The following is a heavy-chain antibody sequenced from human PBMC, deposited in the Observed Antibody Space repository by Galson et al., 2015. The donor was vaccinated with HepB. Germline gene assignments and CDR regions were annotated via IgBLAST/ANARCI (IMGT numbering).Heavy chain of an antibody. D-gene: IGHD3-3*01. CDR1: GFTFSSYA. CDR2: ISGSGGST. Sequence: SLRLSCAASGFTFSSYAMSWVRQAPGKGLEWVSAISGSGGSTYYADSVKGRFTISRDNSKNTLYLQMNSLRAEDTAVYYRAKVSVYDFWSGSILVPYYTDVWGKGTTVTVSS. V-gene: IGHV3-23*01. CDR3: AKVSVYDFWSGSILVPYYTDV. J-gene: IGHJ6*03.